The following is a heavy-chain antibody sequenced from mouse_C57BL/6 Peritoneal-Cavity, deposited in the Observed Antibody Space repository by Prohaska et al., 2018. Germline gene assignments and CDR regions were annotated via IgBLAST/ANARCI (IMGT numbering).Heavy chain of an antibody. V-gene: IGHV5-9-1*02. Sequence: RLEWVAYISSGGDYIYDADTVQGRFTICRDNARNTLYLQMSSLKSEDTAMYYCTRGGTTVVAPFDYWGQGTTLTVSS. CDR2: ISSGGDYI. CDR3: TRGGTTVVAPFDY. D-gene: IGHD1-1*01. J-gene: IGHJ2*01.